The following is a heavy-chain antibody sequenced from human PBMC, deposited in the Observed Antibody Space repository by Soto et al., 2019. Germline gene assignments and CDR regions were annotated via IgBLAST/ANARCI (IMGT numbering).Heavy chain of an antibody. CDR2: INPNSGGT. CDR1: GYTFTGYY. D-gene: IGHD6-13*01. Sequence: GASVKVSCKASGYTFTGYYMHWVRQAPGQGLEWIGWINPNSGGTNYAQKFQGWVTMTRDTSISTAYMELSRLRSDDTAVYYCARGGQIAAAEKGLDYWGQGTLVTVSS. J-gene: IGHJ4*02. V-gene: IGHV1-2*04. CDR3: ARGGQIAAAEKGLDY.